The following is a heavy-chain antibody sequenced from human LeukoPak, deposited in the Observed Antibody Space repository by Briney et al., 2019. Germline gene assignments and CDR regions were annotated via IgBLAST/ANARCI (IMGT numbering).Heavy chain of an antibody. V-gene: IGHV4-39*01. CDR3: ARHRRGYSYGIYYFDY. CDR1: GASTSTSGYN. D-gene: IGHD5-18*01. J-gene: IGHJ4*02. CDR2: IYYSGRT. Sequence: KSSETLSLTCTVSGASTSTSGYNWGWIRQPPGEGLEWIGTIYYSGRTYYNPSLKSRVTISVDTSKNQFSLKLSSVTAADTAVYYCARHRRGYSYGIYYFDYWGQGTLVTVSS.